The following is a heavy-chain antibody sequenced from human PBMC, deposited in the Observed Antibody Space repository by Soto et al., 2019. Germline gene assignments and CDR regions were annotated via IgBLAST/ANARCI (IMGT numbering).Heavy chain of an antibody. D-gene: IGHD6-13*01. CDR1: GFTFSSYG. Sequence: QVQLVESGGGVVQPGRSLRLSCAASGFTFSSYGMHWVRQAPGKGLEWVAVIWYDGSNKYYADSVKGRFTISGNNSKNTLCLQMSSLRAEDTAVYYCASQAAAGAFGYWGQGTLVTVSS. V-gene: IGHV3-33*01. J-gene: IGHJ4*02. CDR2: IWYDGSNK. CDR3: ASQAAAGAFGY.